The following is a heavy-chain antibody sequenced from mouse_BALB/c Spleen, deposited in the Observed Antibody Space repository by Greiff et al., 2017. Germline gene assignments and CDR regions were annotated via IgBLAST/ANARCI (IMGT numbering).Heavy chain of an antibody. Sequence: DVQLQESGPGLVKPSQSLSLTCSVTGYSITSGYYWNWIRQFPGNKLEWMGYISYDGSNNYNPSLKNRISITRDTSKNQFFLKLNSVTTEDTATYYCAREDDYDDFAFWGQGTLVTVSA. D-gene: IGHD2-4*01. CDR2: ISYDGSN. CDR1: GYSITSGYY. V-gene: IGHV3-6*02. J-gene: IGHJ3*01. CDR3: AREDDYDDFAF.